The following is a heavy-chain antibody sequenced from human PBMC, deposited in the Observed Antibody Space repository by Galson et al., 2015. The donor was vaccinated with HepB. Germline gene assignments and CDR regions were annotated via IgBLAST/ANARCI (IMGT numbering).Heavy chain of an antibody. V-gene: IGHV3-23*01. CDR3: AKLAAGTTGGYYFDYYYGMDV. J-gene: IGHJ6*02. Sequence: SLRLSCAASGFTFSSYAMSWVRQAPGKGLEWVSAISGSGGSTYYADSVKGRFTISRDNSKNTLYLQMNSLRAEDTAVYYCAKLAAGTTGGYYFDYYYGMDVWGQGTTVTVSS. CDR2: ISGSGGST. CDR1: GFTFSSYA. D-gene: IGHD6-13*01.